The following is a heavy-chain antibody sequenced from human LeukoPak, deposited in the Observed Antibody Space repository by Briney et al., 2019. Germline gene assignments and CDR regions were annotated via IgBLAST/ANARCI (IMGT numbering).Heavy chain of an antibody. CDR2: IYYSGST. D-gene: IGHD3-22*01. V-gene: IGHV4-39*07. CDR1: GGSISSSSYY. Sequence: PSETLSLTCTVSGGSISSSSYYWGWIRQPPGKGLEWIGSIYYSGSTYYNPSLKSRVTISVDTSKNQFSLKLSPVTAADTAVYYCARDDMIVVLMRRGFDYWGQGTLVTVSS. J-gene: IGHJ4*02. CDR3: ARDDMIVVLMRRGFDY.